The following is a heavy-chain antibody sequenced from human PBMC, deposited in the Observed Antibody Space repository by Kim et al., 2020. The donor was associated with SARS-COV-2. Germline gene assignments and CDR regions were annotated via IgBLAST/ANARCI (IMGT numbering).Heavy chain of an antibody. J-gene: IGHJ5*02. V-gene: IGHV3-7*01. CDR3: ASELDTAMVKNWFDP. Sequence: DSVKGRFTISRDNAKNSLYLQMNSLRAEDTAVYYCASELDTAMVKNWFDPWGQGTLVTVSS. D-gene: IGHD5-18*01.